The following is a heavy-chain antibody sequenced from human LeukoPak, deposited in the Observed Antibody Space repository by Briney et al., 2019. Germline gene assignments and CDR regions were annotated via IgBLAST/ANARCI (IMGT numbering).Heavy chain of an antibody. V-gene: IGHV3-23*01. CDR3: ATPASRGLGRYFDL. CDR1: GFTFSNYA. D-gene: IGHD3-10*01. Sequence: GGSLRLSCAASGFTFSNYAMGWVRQAPGKGLEWVSGLSGSGDNTYYADSVKVRFTISRDNSKNTLYLQMNSLRAEDTALYYCATPASRGLGRYFDLWGRGSLVTVSS. J-gene: IGHJ2*01. CDR2: LSGSGDNT.